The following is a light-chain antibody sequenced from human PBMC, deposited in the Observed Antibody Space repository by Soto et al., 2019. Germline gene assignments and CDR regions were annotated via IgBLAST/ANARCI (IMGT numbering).Light chain of an antibody. V-gene: IGLV2-8*01. CDR1: SSDVGGYNS. CDR2: EVS. CDR3: SSHAGGHSYV. Sequence: QSVLTQPPSASGSHGQSVTISCTGTSSDVGGYNSVSWYQQHPGKAPKLMIYEVSKRPSGVPDRFSGSKSGNTASLTVSGLQAEDEADYYCSSHAGGHSYVFGTGTKVTVL. J-gene: IGLJ1*01.